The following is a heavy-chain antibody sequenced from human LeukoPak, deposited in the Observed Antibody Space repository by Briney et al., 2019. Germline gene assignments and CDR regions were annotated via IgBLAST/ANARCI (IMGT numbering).Heavy chain of an antibody. J-gene: IGHJ4*02. CDR1: GFTFSSYN. Sequence: PGGSLRLSCAASGFTFSSYNMNWVRQAPGKGLERISYISNSRTTIYYADSVKGRFTISRDNAKSSLYLQMNSLRAEDTAVYYCARPGEGDNWNPWVVWGQGTLVTVSS. CDR3: ARPGEGDNWNPWVV. D-gene: IGHD1-20*01. V-gene: IGHV3-48*01. CDR2: ISNSRTTI.